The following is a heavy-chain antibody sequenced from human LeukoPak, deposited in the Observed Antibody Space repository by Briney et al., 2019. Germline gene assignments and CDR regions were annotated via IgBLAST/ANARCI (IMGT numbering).Heavy chain of an antibody. CDR3: ARGFGKAAANVFGGYTMNV. CDR1: GFTVDSSY. CDR2: INTGSSS. V-gene: IGHV3-66*02. Sequence: GVSLRLSCAASGFTVDSSYMSWVRQAPGKGLEWVSLINTGSSSYYDASLRNGCSISREESNNTLYLQMNSLSPEDTAVYYCARGFGKAAANVFGGYTMNVWGQGTTVTVS. J-gene: IGHJ6*02. D-gene: IGHD6-13*01.